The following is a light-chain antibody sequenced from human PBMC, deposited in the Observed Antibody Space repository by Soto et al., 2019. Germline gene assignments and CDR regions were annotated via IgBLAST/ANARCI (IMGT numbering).Light chain of an antibody. V-gene: IGLV7-46*01. CDR1: TVAVTNGHY. Sequence: QSVVTQEPSLTVSPGGTVTLTCGSSTVAVTNGHYPYWFQQKPGQAPRTLIYDTTNRHSWTPARFSGSLPGGKAALTLSGAQPEDEAEYYCLLSYNGPYVFGTGTKVTVL. CDR2: DTT. J-gene: IGLJ1*01. CDR3: LLSYNGPYV.